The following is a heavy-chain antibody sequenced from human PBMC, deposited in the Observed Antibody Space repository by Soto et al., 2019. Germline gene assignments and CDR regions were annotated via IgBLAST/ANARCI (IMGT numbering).Heavy chain of an antibody. D-gene: IGHD3-3*01. CDR3: ARGAPYYDFWSGFPHYYYYMDV. CDR2: MNPNSGNT. V-gene: IGHV1-8*01. CDR1: GYTFTSYD. J-gene: IGHJ6*03. Sequence: GASVKVSCKASGYTFTSYDINWVRQATGQGLEWMGWMNPNSGNTGYAQKFQGRVTMTRNTSISTAYMELSSLRSEDTAVYYCARGAPYYDFWSGFPHYYYYMDVWGKGTTVTVSS.